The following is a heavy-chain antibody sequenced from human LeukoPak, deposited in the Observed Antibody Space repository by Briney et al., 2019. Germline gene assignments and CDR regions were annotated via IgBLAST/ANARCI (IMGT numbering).Heavy chain of an antibody. CDR1: RGSMSTYY. J-gene: IGHJ4*02. D-gene: IGHD3-3*01. CDR3: ARVHSRSYDSSSGYYPYFFDY. Sequence: SETLSLTCTVSRGSMSTYYWSWIRQPPGRGLEWVGYIYHSGITKYNPSLKSRVTISVDTSKNQFSLKLSSVTAADTAVYYCARVHSRSYDSSSGYYPYFFDYWGQGTLVTVSS. V-gene: IGHV4-4*08. CDR2: IYHSGIT.